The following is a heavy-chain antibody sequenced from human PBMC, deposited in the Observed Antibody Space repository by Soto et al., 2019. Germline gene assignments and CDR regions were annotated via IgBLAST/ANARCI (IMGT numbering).Heavy chain of an antibody. D-gene: IGHD3-3*01. V-gene: IGHV3-74*01. J-gene: IGHJ5*02. CDR3: ARDRFLEWLYNWFDP. Sequence: GGSLRLSCAASGFTFSSYWMHWVHQAPGKGLVWVSRINSDGSSTSYADSVKGRFTISRDNAKNTLYLQMNSLRAEDTAVYYCARDRFLEWLYNWFDPWGQGTLVTVSS. CDR2: INSDGSST. CDR1: GFTFSSYW.